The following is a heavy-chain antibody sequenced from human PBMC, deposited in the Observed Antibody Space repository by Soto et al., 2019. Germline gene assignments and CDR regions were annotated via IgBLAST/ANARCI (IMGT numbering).Heavy chain of an antibody. J-gene: IGHJ3*02. D-gene: IGHD6-19*01. V-gene: IGHV3-30*18. CDR1: GFTFSSYG. Sequence: PGGSLRLSCAASGFTFSSYGMHWVRQAPGKGLEWVAVISYDGSNKYYADSVKGRFTISRDNSKNTLYLQMNSLRAEDTAVYYCAKDLLQEWRQWPHDAFDIWGQGTMVTVSS. CDR3: AKDLLQEWRQWPHDAFDI. CDR2: ISYDGSNK.